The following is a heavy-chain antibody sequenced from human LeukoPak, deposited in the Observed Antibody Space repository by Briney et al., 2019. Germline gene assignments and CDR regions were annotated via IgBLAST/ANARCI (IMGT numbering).Heavy chain of an antibody. J-gene: IGHJ4*02. D-gene: IGHD5-18*01. Sequence: ASVKVSCKTSGYNFNRYTITWVRQAPGQGLEWMGWVSTSNGATNYAEKFQGRVIMTTETVTKTAYMELRRLQSGDTAMYFCARVSDTSMVTPGFDSWGQGTLVTASP. CDR3: ARVSDTSMVTPGFDS. CDR1: GYNFNRYT. V-gene: IGHV1-18*01. CDR2: VSTSNGAT.